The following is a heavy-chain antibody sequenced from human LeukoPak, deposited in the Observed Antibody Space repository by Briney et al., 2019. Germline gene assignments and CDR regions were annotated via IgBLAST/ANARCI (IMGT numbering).Heavy chain of an antibody. J-gene: IGHJ4*02. Sequence: GGSLRLSCAASGFTFSSYWMSWVRQAPGKGLEWEANIKQDGSEKYYVDSVKGRFTISRDNAKNSLYLQMNSLRAEDTAVYYCARVSRGGSCYLRYWGQGTLVTVSS. CDR2: IKQDGSEK. CDR3: ARVSRGGSCYLRY. CDR1: GFTFSSYW. V-gene: IGHV3-7*01. D-gene: IGHD2-15*01.